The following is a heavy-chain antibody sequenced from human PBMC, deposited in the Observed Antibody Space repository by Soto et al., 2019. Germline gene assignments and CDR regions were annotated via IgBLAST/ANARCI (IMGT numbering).Heavy chain of an antibody. Sequence: QVQLVESGGGVVQPGRSLRLSCAASGFTFSSYGMHWVRQAPGKGLEWVAVISHDGSNKYFADSVKGRLTISRDNSQNTLYLQMNSLRAEDTAVYYCAKHLIAVAGYLHGMDVWGQGTTVTVSS. CDR3: AKHLIAVAGYLHGMDV. V-gene: IGHV3-30*18. CDR2: ISHDGSNK. D-gene: IGHD6-19*01. CDR1: GFTFSSYG. J-gene: IGHJ6*02.